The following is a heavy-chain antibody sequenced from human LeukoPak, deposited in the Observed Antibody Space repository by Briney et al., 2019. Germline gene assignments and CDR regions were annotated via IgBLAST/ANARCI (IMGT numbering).Heavy chain of an antibody. Sequence: QPGGPLRLSSAASGFTLNTYAMTWVRQAPGKGLEWVSGISGSGGNTYCADSVKGRFTISRDNSKNTLYLQMNTLRADDTAVYYCAKDHRGGADYLVAAGYYYGMDVWGQGTTVTVSS. CDR3: AKDHRGGADYLVAAGYYYGMDV. V-gene: IGHV3-23*01. CDR1: GFTLNTYA. D-gene: IGHD6-13*01. J-gene: IGHJ6*02. CDR2: ISGSGGNT.